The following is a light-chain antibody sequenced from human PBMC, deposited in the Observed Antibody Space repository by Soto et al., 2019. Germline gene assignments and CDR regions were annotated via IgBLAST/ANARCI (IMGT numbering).Light chain of an antibody. V-gene: IGKV3-20*01. J-gene: IGKJ2*01. Sequence: EIVLTQSPGTLSLSPGERATLSCRASQSVSSSYFAWYQQQPGQAPRLLIYGASSRATGIPDRFSGSGSGTDVTLTISRLEPEDVAVYYCQQYGSSLPYTFGQGTKLEIK. CDR3: QQYGSSLPYT. CDR2: GAS. CDR1: QSVSSSY.